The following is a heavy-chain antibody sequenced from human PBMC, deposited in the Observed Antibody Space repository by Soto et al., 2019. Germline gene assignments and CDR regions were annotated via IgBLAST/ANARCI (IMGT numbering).Heavy chain of an antibody. CDR2: IIPIFGTA. D-gene: IGHD2-21*02. Sequence: ASVKVSCKASGGTFSRYAISWVRQAPGQGLEWMGGIIPIFGTANYAQKFQGRVTITADESTSTAYMELSSLRSEDTAVYYCARSADGAYCGGDCYWYFDYWGQRTLVPVSS. V-gene: IGHV1-69*13. CDR1: GGTFSRYA. J-gene: IGHJ4*02. CDR3: ARSADGAYCGGDCYWYFDY.